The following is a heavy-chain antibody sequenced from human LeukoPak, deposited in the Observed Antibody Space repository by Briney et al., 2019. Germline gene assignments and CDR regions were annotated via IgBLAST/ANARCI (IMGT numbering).Heavy chain of an antibody. CDR2: IYYSGST. CDR1: GGSISSYY. Sequence: SETLSLTCTVSGGSISSYYWSWIRQPPGKGLEWIGHIYYSGSTNYNPSLKSRVTISVDTSKNQFSLKLSSVTAADTAVYYCARGVMTGYSSSWHFDYWGQGTLVTVSS. V-gene: IGHV4-59*01. D-gene: IGHD6-13*01. J-gene: IGHJ4*02. CDR3: ARGVMTGYSSSWHFDY.